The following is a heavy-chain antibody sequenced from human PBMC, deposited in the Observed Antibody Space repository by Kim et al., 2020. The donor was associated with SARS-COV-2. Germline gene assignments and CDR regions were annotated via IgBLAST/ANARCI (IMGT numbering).Heavy chain of an antibody. V-gene: IGHV1-18*01. CDR3: ARYVHGDYWRYNWFDP. Sequence: ASVKVSCKASGYTFTSYGISWVRQAPGQGLEWMGWISAYNGNTNYAQKLQGRVTMTTDTSTSTAYMELRSLRSDDTAVYYCARYVHGDYWRYNWFDPWGQGTLVTVSS. D-gene: IGHD4-17*01. J-gene: IGHJ5*02. CDR1: GYTFTSYG. CDR2: ISAYNGNT.